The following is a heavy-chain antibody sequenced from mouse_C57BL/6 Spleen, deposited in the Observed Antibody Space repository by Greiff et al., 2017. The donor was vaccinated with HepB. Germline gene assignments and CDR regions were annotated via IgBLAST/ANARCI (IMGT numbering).Heavy chain of an antibody. CDR2: IDPSDSYT. CDR3: AREDDGSSYGFDY. CDR1: GYTFTSYW. D-gene: IGHD1-1*01. J-gene: IGHJ2*01. Sequence: QVQLQQPGAELVMPGASVKLSCKASGYTFTSYWMHWVKQRPGQGLEWIGEIDPSDSYTNYNQKFKGKSTLTVDKSSSTAYMQLSSLTSEDSAVYYSAREDDGSSYGFDYWGQGTTLTVSS. V-gene: IGHV1-69*01.